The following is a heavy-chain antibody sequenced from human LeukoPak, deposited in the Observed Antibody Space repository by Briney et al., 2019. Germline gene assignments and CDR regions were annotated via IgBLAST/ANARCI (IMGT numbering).Heavy chain of an antibody. Sequence: GESLRLSCAASELTFSTYAMSWVRQDPGKGLEWVSSISASGSLTYYADSVKGRFTISRDNSKSILFLQMNSLTVEDTAVYYWAKGWFGETLHGPHDYWGQGTLVTVSS. V-gene: IGHV3-23*01. CDR2: ISASGSLT. CDR3: AKGWFGETLHGPHDY. J-gene: IGHJ4*02. CDR1: ELTFSTYA. D-gene: IGHD3-10*01.